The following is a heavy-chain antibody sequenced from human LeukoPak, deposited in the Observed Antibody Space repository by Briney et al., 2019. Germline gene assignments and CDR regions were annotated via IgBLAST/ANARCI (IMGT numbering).Heavy chain of an antibody. D-gene: IGHD2-2*01. CDR3: EKMPRSLDDAFDL. Sequence: PSETLALTCTGSGGSVSGHYWNWIRLPPGKGQECIAHVHSRGSTNYTPPLKSRCTISVDTSSNQFSLRLSTVTTADTAEYSCEKMPRSLDDAFDLWGPGTMVTVSS. CDR1: GGSVSGHY. V-gene: IGHV4-59*02. CDR2: VHSRGST. J-gene: IGHJ3*01.